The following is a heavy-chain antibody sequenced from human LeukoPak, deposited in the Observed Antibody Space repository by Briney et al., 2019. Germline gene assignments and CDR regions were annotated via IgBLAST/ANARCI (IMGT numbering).Heavy chain of an antibody. CDR1: GFTFSSYS. Sequence: GALRLSCAASGFTFSSYSMNWVRQAPGKGLEWVSSISSSSSYIYYADSVKGRFTISRDNAKNSLYLQMNSLRAEDTAVYYCARTPVGQYYDILTGYPGPDYWGQGTLVTVSS. D-gene: IGHD3-9*01. CDR3: ARTPVGQYYDILTGYPGPDY. V-gene: IGHV3-21*01. CDR2: ISSSSSYI. J-gene: IGHJ4*02.